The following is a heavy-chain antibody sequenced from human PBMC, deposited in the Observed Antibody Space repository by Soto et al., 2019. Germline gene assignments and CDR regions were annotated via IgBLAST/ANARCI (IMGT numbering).Heavy chain of an antibody. Sequence: PGGSLRLSCAASEFTFSTYAMTWVRQAPGRGLQWVATISDSGDLTYYADSVKGRFTISRDNSRNTLYLQMSHLRAEDTALYYFDYWGQGTLVTVSS. CDR1: EFTFSTYA. J-gene: IGHJ4*02. V-gene: IGHV3-23*01. CDR3: DY. CDR2: ISDSGDLT.